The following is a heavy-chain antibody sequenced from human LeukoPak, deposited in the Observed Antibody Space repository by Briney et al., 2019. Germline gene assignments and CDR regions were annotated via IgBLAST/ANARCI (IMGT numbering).Heavy chain of an antibody. CDR2: IYYSGST. V-gene: IGHV4-59*01. J-gene: IGHJ4*02. CDR3: ARTEVYGDPIALFDY. D-gene: IGHD4-17*01. CDR1: GGSISSYY. Sequence: SETLSLTCTVSGGSISSYYWSWIRQPPGKGLEWIGYIYYSGSTNYNPSLKSRVTISVDTSKNQFSLKLSSVTAADTAVYYCARTEVYGDPIALFDYWGQGTLVTVSS.